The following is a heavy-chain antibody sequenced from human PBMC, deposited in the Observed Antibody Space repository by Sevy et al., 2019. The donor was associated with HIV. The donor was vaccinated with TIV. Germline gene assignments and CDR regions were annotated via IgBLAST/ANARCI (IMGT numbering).Heavy chain of an antibody. Sequence: SQTLSLTCAVYGGSFSVYYWSWIRQPPGKGLEWMGEINHSGSTNYNPSLKSRVTISVDTSKNQFSLKLSFVTAAVTAVYYCARGVMDIVVVVAAKGHDAFDIWGQGTMVTVSS. CDR3: ARGVMDIVVVVAAKGHDAFDI. CDR2: INHSGST. J-gene: IGHJ3*02. CDR1: GGSFSVYY. D-gene: IGHD2-15*01. V-gene: IGHV4-34*01.